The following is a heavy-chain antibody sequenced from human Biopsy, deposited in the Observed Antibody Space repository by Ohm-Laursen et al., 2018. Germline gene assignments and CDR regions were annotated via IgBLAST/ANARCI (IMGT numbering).Heavy chain of an antibody. V-gene: IGHV4-59*01. Sequence: PSQTLSLTCTVSGESMGTYYWTWIRQPPGKGLEWIASIYYSGTTNKNPSLKSRVTTSVDTSKRQFYLELSSVTAADTAIYYCARVRGGFLEWFDYWGQGTPVTVSS. J-gene: IGHJ5*01. D-gene: IGHD3-3*01. CDR3: ARVRGGFLEWFDY. CDR1: GESMGTYY. CDR2: IYYSGTT.